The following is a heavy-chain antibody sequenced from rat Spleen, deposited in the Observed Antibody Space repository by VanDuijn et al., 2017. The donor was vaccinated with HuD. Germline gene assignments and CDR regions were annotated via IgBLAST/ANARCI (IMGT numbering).Heavy chain of an antibody. J-gene: IGHJ1*01. V-gene: IGHV5-17*01. CDR2: ISYDGSST. CDR1: GFTFSGYG. Sequence: EVQLVESGGGLIQPGRSLKVSCAASGFTFSGYGMGWVRQAPKKGLEWVATISYDGSSTYYGDSVKGRFTISRDNAKNTQYLQMDSLRSEDTATYYCARDYSNYFPYWYFDFWGPGTMVTVSS. D-gene: IGHD1-2*01. CDR3: ARDYSNYFPYWYFDF.